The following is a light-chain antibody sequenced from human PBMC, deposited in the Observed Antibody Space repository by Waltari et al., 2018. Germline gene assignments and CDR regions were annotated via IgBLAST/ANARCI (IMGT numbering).Light chain of an antibody. CDR3: HQYKSYPIT. CDR2: LIS. J-gene: IGKJ3*01. V-gene: IGKV1-16*01. CDR1: QDISNL. Sequence: DIPMTQSPSSLSASVGDRVTITCRASQDISNLVAWFPQKPGKAPKSLVYLISTLQSGVPSRFSGSGSGTNFTLTISSLQPEDFATYYCHQYKSYPITFGPGTKVDIK.